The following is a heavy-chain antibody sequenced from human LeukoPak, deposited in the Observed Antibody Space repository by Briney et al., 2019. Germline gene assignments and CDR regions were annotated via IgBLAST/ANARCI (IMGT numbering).Heavy chain of an antibody. CDR3: ARLSVSSGWDLDY. J-gene: IGHJ4*02. V-gene: IGHV3-21*01. Sequence: PGGSLRLSCAASGFTFSSYSMNWVRQAPGKGLEWVSSISSSSSYIYYADSMKGRFTISRDNAKNSLYLQMNSLRAEDTAVYYCARLSVSSGWDLDYWGQGTLVTVSS. CDR1: GFTFSSYS. D-gene: IGHD6-19*01. CDR2: ISSSSSYI.